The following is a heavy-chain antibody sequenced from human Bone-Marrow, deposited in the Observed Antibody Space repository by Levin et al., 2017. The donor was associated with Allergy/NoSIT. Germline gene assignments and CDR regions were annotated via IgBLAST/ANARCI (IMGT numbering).Heavy chain of an antibody. CDR1: GFSFTDYA. J-gene: IGHJ3*02. D-gene: IGHD6-13*01. CDR3: ARSSSSWLNDAFDI. CDR2: ISDDGTNK. Sequence: LSLTCAASGFSFTDYAIHWVRQAPGKGLEWVTLISDDGTNKLYADSVKGRFTISRDNSKNTMFLQMNSLRAEDTAVYYCARSSSSWLNDAFDIWGQGTMVTVSS. V-gene: IGHV3-30*04.